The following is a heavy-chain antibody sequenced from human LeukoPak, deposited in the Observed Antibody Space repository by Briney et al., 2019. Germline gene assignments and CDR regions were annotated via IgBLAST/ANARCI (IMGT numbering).Heavy chain of an antibody. CDR1: GLSFSNFW. D-gene: IGHD5-18*01. Sequence: GGPLRLSGAASGLSFSNFWRNWVGKAQGLGQGWAQKINLDGPAALYADSVKGRFTISRDNAKNTLYLQMNTLRADDTAVYYCAKGSSFAFDNWGQGILVTVSS. V-gene: IGHV3-74*01. CDR2: INLDGPAA. J-gene: IGHJ4*02. CDR3: AKGSSFAFDN.